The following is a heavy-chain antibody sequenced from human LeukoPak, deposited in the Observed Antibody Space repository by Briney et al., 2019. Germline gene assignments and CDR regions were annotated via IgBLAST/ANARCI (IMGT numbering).Heavy chain of an antibody. V-gene: IGHV3-20*04. Sequence: SGGSLRLSCAASGFTFDGFAMSWVRHTPEKGLEWVSGINWNGGRTGYADSVKGRFIISRDNAKNSPYLQMNSLRAEDTAVYYCARDLRIAAAGTHFDYWGQGTLVTVSS. D-gene: IGHD6-13*01. CDR2: INWNGGRT. CDR1: GFTFDGFA. CDR3: ARDLRIAAAGTHFDY. J-gene: IGHJ4*02.